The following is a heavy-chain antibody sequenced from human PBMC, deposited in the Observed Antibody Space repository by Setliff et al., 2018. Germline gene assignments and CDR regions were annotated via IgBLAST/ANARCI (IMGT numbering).Heavy chain of an antibody. CDR3: ARGQTVGPNSGKDY. Sequence: ASVKVSCKASGGTFNNYLISWVRQAPGQGLEWMGGIIPIFGTTRYTQKFQGRVTFTSDTSANTAFMELSSLRSEDSSMYYCARGQTVGPNSGKDYWGQGTLVTVSS. V-gene: IGHV1-69*05. D-gene: IGHD1-26*01. CDR1: GGTFNNYL. J-gene: IGHJ4*02. CDR2: IIPIFGTT.